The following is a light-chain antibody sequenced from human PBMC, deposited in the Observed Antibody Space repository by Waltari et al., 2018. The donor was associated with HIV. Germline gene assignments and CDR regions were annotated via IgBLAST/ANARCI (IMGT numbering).Light chain of an antibody. CDR1: SSDVGGYNY. CDR2: EVS. Sequence: QSALTQPASVSGSPGQSITISCTGTSSDVGGYNYVSWYQQHSGKAPKLLIYEVSNRPSGVSSRFSGSKSGNTASLTISGLQAEDEADYYCSSYTSTSTSVLFGGGTKLTVL. CDR3: SSYTSTSTSVL. V-gene: IGLV2-14*01. J-gene: IGLJ2*01.